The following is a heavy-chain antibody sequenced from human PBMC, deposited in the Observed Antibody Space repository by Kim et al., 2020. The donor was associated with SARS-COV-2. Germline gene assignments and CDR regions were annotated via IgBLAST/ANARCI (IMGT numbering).Heavy chain of an antibody. Sequence: SGPTLVNPTQTLTLTCTFSGFSLSTSGVGVGWIRQPPGKALEWLALIYWDDDKRYSPSLKSRLTITKDTSKNQVVLTMTNMDPVDTATYYCAHSLTPPYYYGSGSLGPYYYGMDVWGQGTTVTVSS. CDR1: GFSLSTSGVG. CDR2: IYWDDDK. D-gene: IGHD3-10*01. V-gene: IGHV2-5*02. CDR3: AHSLTPPYYYGSGSLGPYYYGMDV. J-gene: IGHJ6*02.